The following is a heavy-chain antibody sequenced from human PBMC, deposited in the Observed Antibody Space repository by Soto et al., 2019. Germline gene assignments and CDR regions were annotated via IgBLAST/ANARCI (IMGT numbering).Heavy chain of an antibody. CDR1: GFTVSSNY. D-gene: IGHD5-12*01. Sequence: EVQLVESGGGLVQPGGSLRLSCAASGFTVSSNYMSWVRRAPGKGLEWVSFIYSGGNTYDADSVKGRFTISRDSSNNTLYLQMNSLRAEDTSVYYCARVRCWATTDICFPGYFDLWGRGILVTVSS. CDR3: ARVRCWATTDICFPGYFDL. J-gene: IGHJ2*01. V-gene: IGHV3-66*01. CDR2: IYSGGNT.